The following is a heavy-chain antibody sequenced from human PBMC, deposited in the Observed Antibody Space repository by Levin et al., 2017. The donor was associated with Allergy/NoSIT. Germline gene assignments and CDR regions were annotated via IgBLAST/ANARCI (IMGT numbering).Heavy chain of an antibody. D-gene: IGHD4-17*01. V-gene: IGHV3-74*01. J-gene: IGHJ5*02. Sequence: LSLTCAASGFTFSSYWMHWVRQAPGKGLVWVSRINSDGSSTSYADSVKGRFTISRDNAKNTLYLQMNSLRAEDTAVYYCARSGATVTPYNWFDPWGQGTLVTVSS. CDR2: INSDGSST. CDR3: ARSGATVTPYNWFDP. CDR1: GFTFSSYW.